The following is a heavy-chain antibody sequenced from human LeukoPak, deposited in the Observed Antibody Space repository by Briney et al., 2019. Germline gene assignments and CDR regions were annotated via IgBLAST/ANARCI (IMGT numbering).Heavy chain of an antibody. J-gene: IGHJ4*02. Sequence: SETLSLTCTVSGGSISGYYLSWIRQPPGKALQWIGYINDSGGTDYNPSLKSRVTISVDISNNQISLKLSSVTTADTAIYYCARHLPVRAGAARFLDYWGQGTLVTVSS. CDR3: ARHLPVRAGAARFLDY. CDR1: GGSISGYY. CDR2: INDSGGT. V-gene: IGHV4-59*08. D-gene: IGHD4/OR15-4a*01.